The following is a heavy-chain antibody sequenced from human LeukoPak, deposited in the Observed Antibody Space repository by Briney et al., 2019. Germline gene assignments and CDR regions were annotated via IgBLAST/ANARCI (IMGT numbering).Heavy chain of an antibody. CDR1: GYTFTSYY. CDR3: ARQLYGSGSCTDY. D-gene: IGHD3-10*01. Sequence: GASVKVSCKASGYTFTSYYMHWVRQAPGQGLEWMGIINPSGGSTSYAQKLQGRVTMTTDTSMSTAYMELRSLRSDDTAVYYCARQLYGSGSCTDYWGQGTLVTVSS. J-gene: IGHJ4*02. CDR2: INPSGGST. V-gene: IGHV1-46*01.